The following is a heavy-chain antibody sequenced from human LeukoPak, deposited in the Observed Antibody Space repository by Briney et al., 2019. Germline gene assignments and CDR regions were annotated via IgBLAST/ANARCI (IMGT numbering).Heavy chain of an antibody. Sequence: GGFLRLSSAATGFTFSNYAMSWVRQAPGQGLERVSGISASGGGTYYADSVKGRFTISRDNSKNTLYLQMNSLRAEDTAVYYCAKLQRIAAAGEDWFDPWGQGTLVTVSS. V-gene: IGHV3-23*01. J-gene: IGHJ5*02. CDR3: AKLQRIAAAGEDWFDP. CDR1: GFTFSNYA. D-gene: IGHD6-13*01. CDR2: ISASGGGT.